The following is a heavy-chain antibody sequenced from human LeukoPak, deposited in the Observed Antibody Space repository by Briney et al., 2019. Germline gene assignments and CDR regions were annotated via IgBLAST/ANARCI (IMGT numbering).Heavy chain of an antibody. CDR3: ARDLGNFAWYYYMDV. D-gene: IGHD3-10*01. V-gene: IGHV4-4*07. J-gene: IGHJ6*03. CDR2: IYTSGST. Sequence: SETLSLTCTVSGGSISSYYWSWIRQPAGKGLEWIGRIYTSGSTNYNPSLKSRVTMSVDTSKNQFSLKLSSVTAADTAVYYCARDLGNFAWYYYMDVWGKGTTVTVSS. CDR1: GGSISSYY.